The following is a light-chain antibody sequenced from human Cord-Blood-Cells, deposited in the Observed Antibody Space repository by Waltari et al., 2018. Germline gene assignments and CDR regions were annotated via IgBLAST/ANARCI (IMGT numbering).Light chain of an antibody. Sequence: EIVSTPSPPILSLCPRDSATLSCRSSQGVSRYLAWYQQRPGQAPRLLIYDASNRATGPPTSFSGSGSRTDFTLTISSLEPDDSAVYYRQRRSNRLTFGGGTKVEIK. CDR2: DAS. CDR3: QRRSNRLT. V-gene: IGKV3-11*01. CDR1: QGVSRY. J-gene: IGKJ4*01.